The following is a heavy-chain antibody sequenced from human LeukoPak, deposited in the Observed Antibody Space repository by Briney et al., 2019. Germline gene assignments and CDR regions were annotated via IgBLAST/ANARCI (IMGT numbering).Heavy chain of an antibody. CDR3: ARGDNYYDSSGYYAY. J-gene: IGHJ4*02. Sequence: SETLSLTCTVSGGSISSYYWSWIRQPPGKGLEWIGYIYYSGSTNYDPFLKSRVTISVDTSKNQFSLKLSSVTAADTAVYYCARGDNYYDSSGYYAYWGQGTLVTVSS. V-gene: IGHV4-59*01. CDR1: GGSISSYY. D-gene: IGHD3-22*01. CDR2: IYYSGST.